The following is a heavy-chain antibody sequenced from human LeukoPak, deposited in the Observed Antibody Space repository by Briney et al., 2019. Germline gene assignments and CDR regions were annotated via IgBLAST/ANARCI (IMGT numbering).Heavy chain of an antibody. J-gene: IGHJ6*03. V-gene: IGHV1-2*02. CDR2: INPNSGGT. Sequence: ASVKVSCKTSGYTFTAYYMHWVRRAPGQGLEWMGWINPNSGGTNYAQKFQGRVTLTKDTSISTAYMELSRLRSDDTAVYCCARDGGGSSWYKGMDVWGKGTTVTISS. CDR1: GYTFTAYY. D-gene: IGHD6-13*01. CDR3: ARDGGGSSWYKGMDV.